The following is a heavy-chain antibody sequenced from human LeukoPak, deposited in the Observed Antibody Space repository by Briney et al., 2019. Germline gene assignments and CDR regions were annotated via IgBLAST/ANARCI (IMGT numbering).Heavy chain of an antibody. V-gene: IGHV4-30-2*01. CDR1: GGSFSSGGYY. D-gene: IGHD4-17*01. J-gene: IGHJ4*02. CDR3: ARAPNYGDYIFDY. Sequence: SGTLSLTCAVYGGSFSSGGYYWSWIRQPPGKGLEWIGYIYHSGSTYYNPSLKSRVTISVDRSKNQFSLKLSSVTAADTAVYYCARAPNYGDYIFDYWGQGTLVTVSS. CDR2: IYHSGST.